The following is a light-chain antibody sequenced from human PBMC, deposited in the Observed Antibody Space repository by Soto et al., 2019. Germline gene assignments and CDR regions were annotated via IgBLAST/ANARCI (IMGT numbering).Light chain of an antibody. J-gene: IGLJ2*01. CDR1: SGHSNYA. CDR2: LNSDGSH. V-gene: IGLV4-69*01. CDR3: QTWGSGIVV. Sequence: QSVLTQSPSASASLGASVKLTCTLSSGHSNYAIAWHQQQSEKGPRYLMKLNSDGSHSKGDGIPDRFSGSSSGAERYLTISSLQYEDEDDYYCQTWGSGIVVFGGGTKVTVL.